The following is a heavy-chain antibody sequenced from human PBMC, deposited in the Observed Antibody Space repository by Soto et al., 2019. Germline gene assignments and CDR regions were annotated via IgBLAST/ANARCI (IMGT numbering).Heavy chain of an antibody. Sequence: GGSLRLSCSASGFTFSSYTIHWVRQAPGKGLEYVSTISGNGGTTYYADSVKGRFTISRDNSKNTVYLQMSSLRVEDTSVYYCVRCESGSSWSHFDYWGQGTLVTVSS. CDR3: VRCESGSSWSHFDY. V-gene: IGHV3-64D*06. CDR2: ISGNGGTT. CDR1: GFTFSSYT. J-gene: IGHJ4*02. D-gene: IGHD6-13*01.